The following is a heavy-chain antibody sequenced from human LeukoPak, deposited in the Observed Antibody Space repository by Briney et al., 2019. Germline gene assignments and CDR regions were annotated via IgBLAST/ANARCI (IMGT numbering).Heavy chain of an antibody. V-gene: IGHV4-59*13. Sequence: PSETLSLTCTVSGGSISSYYWSWIRQPPGKGLEWIGYIYYSGSTDYNPSLKSRVTISVDTSKNQFSLKLSSVTAADTAVYYCARDRWQQLLPLDVWGKGTTVTVSS. CDR2: IYYSGST. CDR3: ARDRWQQLLPLDV. D-gene: IGHD6-13*01. J-gene: IGHJ6*04. CDR1: GGSISSYY.